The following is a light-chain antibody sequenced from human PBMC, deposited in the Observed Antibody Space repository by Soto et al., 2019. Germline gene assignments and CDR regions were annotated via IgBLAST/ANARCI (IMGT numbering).Light chain of an antibody. CDR3: CSYTSSTSLI. CDR1: SSDIGGYKY. CDR2: DVN. V-gene: IGLV2-14*03. Sequence: QSVLTQPASASGSPGQSITISCTGTSSDIGGYKYVSWYQQHPGKVPKLLIYDVNNRPSGVSDRFSGSKSGNTASLTISGLQAEDEAEYYCCSYTSSTSLIFGGGTKLTVL. J-gene: IGLJ2*01.